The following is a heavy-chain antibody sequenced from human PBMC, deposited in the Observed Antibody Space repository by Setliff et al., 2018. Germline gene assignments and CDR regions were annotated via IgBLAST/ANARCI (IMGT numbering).Heavy chain of an antibody. CDR3: ARDPSLYCSSTSCSPHWFDP. V-gene: IGHV1-18*01. Sequence: ASVKVSCKASGYTFATYGISWVRQAPGQGLEWMGWISAYNGNTNYAQKLQGRVTMTTDTSTSTAYMELRSLRSDDTAVYYCARDPSLYCSSTSCSPHWFDPWGQGTLVTVSS. D-gene: IGHD2-2*01. CDR2: ISAYNGNT. J-gene: IGHJ5*02. CDR1: GYTFATYG.